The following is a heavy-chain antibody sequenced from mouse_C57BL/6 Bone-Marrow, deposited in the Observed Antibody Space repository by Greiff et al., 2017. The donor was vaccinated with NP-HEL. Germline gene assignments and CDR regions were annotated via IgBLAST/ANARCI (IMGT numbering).Heavy chain of an antibody. CDR1: GFTFSDYG. D-gene: IGHD1-1*01. CDR2: ISSGSSTI. Sequence: EVKLVESGGGLVKPGGSLKLSCAASGFTFSDYGMHWVRQAPEKGLEWVAYISSGSSTIYYADTVKGRSTISRDNAKNTLFLQMTSLRSEDTAMYYCARRDYGSSYWFAYWGQGTLVTVSA. J-gene: IGHJ3*01. CDR3: ARRDYGSSYWFAY. V-gene: IGHV5-17*01.